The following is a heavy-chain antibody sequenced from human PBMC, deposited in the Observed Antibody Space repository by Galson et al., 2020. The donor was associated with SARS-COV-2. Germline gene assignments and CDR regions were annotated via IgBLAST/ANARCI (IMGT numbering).Heavy chain of an antibody. J-gene: IGHJ2*01. CDR3: ARQGVNMIVLVTVPGWFFDL. Sequence: SETLSLTCAVSGYSVSTTNYWGWVRLAPGKGLEWIGSIYPNGRTHYNPSLESRVTISVDTSRNQFSLTLASVTAADTAFYYCARQGVNMIVLVTVPGWFFDLWGRGTLVTVSS. CDR1: GYSVSTTNY. D-gene: IGHD2-21*02. V-gene: IGHV4-38-2*01. CDR2: IYPNGRT.